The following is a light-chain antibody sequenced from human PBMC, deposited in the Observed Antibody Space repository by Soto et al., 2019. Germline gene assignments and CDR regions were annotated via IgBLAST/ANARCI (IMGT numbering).Light chain of an antibody. Sequence: EVVLAHSPGTLSFSPGERATLSFRASQSVGTYLAWYQQKPGQAPRLLIYGASSRATGIPDRFSGSGSGTDFTLTISRLEPEDFAVYYCQQYGSSGTFGQGTKVDIK. CDR1: QSVGTY. CDR3: QQYGSSGT. V-gene: IGKV3-20*01. CDR2: GAS. J-gene: IGKJ1*01.